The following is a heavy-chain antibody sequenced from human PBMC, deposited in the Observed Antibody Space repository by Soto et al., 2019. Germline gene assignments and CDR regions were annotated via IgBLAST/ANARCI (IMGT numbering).Heavy chain of an antibody. V-gene: IGHV3-74*01. CDR2: INGDGSNT. CDR3: ARGARGLYYMDV. Sequence: EVQLVESGGGLVQPGGSLRLSCAASGFTFNKYWLHWVRQAPGKGLVWVSRINGDGSNTNYADSVTGRFTISRDNAKNTVYLQMNSLRAEDTAVYYCARGARGLYYMDVWGKGTTVTVSS. J-gene: IGHJ6*03. CDR1: GFTFNKYW.